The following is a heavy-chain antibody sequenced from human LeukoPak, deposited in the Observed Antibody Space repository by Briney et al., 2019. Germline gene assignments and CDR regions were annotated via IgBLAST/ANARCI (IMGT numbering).Heavy chain of an antibody. J-gene: IGHJ4*02. CDR1: GYTFTGYY. Sequence: ASVKVSCKASGYTFTGYYMHWVRQAPGQGLEWMGWINPNSGGTNYAQKFQGRVTMTRDTSISTAYMDLSRLTSDDTAVYYCARDLRSGGVTYGQDSWGQGTLVTVSS. V-gene: IGHV1-2*02. CDR3: ARDLRSGGVTYGQDS. CDR2: INPNSGGT. D-gene: IGHD5-18*01.